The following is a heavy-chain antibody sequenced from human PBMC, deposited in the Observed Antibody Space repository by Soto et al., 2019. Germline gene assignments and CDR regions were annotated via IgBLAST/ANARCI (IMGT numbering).Heavy chain of an antibody. CDR3: AADATAWQQMVPSDY. CDR2: IAVGSGYT. CDR1: GFTFTISA. J-gene: IGHJ4*02. V-gene: IGHV1-58*01. D-gene: IGHD2-8*01. Sequence: QMQLEQSGPEVKKPGTSVKVSCKASGFTFTISAFQLVRQARGHRLDWIGWIAVGSGYTNYAQRFQDRVTLTRDMFKATTYRELSRLTSEDTAIYYCAADATAWQQMVPSDYWGQGTLVTVSS.